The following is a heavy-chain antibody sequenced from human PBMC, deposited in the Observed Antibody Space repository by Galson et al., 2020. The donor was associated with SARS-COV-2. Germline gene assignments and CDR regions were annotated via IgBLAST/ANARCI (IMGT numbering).Heavy chain of an antibody. CDR1: GYTFTSYG. D-gene: IGHD4-4*01. CDR3: GRDRNSNYDNWFDP. J-gene: IGHJ5*02. CDR2: ISAYNGNT. V-gene: IGHV1-18*01. Sequence: ASVKVSCKASGYTFTSYGISWVRQAPGQGLEWMGWISAYNGNTNYAQKLQGRVTMTTDTSTSTAYMELRSLRSDDTAVYYCGRDRNSNYDNWFDPWGQGTLVTVSS.